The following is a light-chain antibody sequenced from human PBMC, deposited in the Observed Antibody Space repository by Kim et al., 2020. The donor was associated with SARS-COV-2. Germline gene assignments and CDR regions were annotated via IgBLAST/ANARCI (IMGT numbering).Light chain of an antibody. CDR3: QAWDSSTRVV. CDR1: KLGDKY. CDR2: QDS. V-gene: IGLV3-1*01. Sequence: VSPGQTASITCSGDKLGDKYACWYQQKPGQSPVLVIYQDSKRPSGIPERFSGPNSGNTATLTISGTQAMDEADYYCQAWDSSTRVVFGGGTQLTVL. J-gene: IGLJ2*01.